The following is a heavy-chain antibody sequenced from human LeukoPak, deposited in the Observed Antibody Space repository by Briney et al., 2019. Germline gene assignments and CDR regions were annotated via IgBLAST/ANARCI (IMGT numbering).Heavy chain of an antibody. CDR2: IHYSGST. J-gene: IGHJ6*03. CDR3: ARTTEGYCRGRSCYSYYYYMDV. CDR1: GGSISSYY. V-gene: IGHV4-59*01. Sequence: SETLSLTCTVSGGSISSYYWSWIRQPPGKGLEWIGYIHYSGSTNYNPSLKSRVTISVDTSKNQFSLKLSSVTAADTAVYYCARTTEGYCRGRSCYSYYYYMDVWGKGTTVAVSS. D-gene: IGHD2-15*01.